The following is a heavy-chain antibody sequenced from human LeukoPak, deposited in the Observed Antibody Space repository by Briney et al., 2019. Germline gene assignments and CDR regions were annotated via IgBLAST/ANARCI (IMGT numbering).Heavy chain of an antibody. J-gene: IGHJ6*02. CDR3: AREGYFGSGIDYYYGMDV. CDR1: GYTFTNYG. D-gene: IGHD3-10*01. CDR2: ISAYNGNT. V-gene: IGHV1-18*01. Sequence: ASVKVSCKTSGYTFTNYGLSWVRQAPGQGLEWMGWISAYNGNTNYAQKLQGRVTMTTDTSTSTAYMELRSPRSDDTAVYYCAREGYFGSGIDYYYGMDVWGQGTKVTVSS.